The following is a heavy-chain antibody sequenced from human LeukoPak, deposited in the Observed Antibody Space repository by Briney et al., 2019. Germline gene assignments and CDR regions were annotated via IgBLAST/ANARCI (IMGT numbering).Heavy chain of an antibody. CDR1: GYSFTSYW. CDR2: IYPGDSDT. D-gene: IGHD6-13*01. Sequence: GESLKISCKGSGYSFTSYWIGWVRQMPGKGLEWGGIIYPGDSDTRYGPSFQGQVTISADKSISTAYLQWSSLTASDPAMYYCASQTYSSSWNYYYYGMDVWGQGTTVTVSS. CDR3: ASQTYSSSWNYYYYGMDV. J-gene: IGHJ6*02. V-gene: IGHV5-51*01.